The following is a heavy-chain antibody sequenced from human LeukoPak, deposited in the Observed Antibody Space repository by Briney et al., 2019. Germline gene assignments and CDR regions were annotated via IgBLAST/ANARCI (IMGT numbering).Heavy chain of an antibody. D-gene: IGHD3-22*01. CDR2: ISDSSHAI. CDR1: GFTFSSYS. V-gene: IGHV3-48*04. J-gene: IGHJ4*02. CDR3: AKEGYYYDSSGYYDY. Sequence: GGSLRLSCAASGFTFSSYSMIWVRQAPGKGLEWVSYISDSSHAIYHADSVKGRFTISRDNSKNALYLQMNSLRAEDTAVYYCAKEGYYYDSSGYYDYWGQGTLVTVSS.